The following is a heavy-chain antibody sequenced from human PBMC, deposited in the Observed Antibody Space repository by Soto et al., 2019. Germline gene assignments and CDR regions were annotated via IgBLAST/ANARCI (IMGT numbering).Heavy chain of an antibody. CDR2: IIPIFGTA. D-gene: IGHD1-1*01. CDR3: ARALDGGTGTPPFFDY. CDR1: GGTFSSYA. V-gene: IGHV1-69*06. J-gene: IGHJ4*02. Sequence: QVQLVQSGAEVKKPGSSVKVSCKASGGTFSSYAISWVRQAPGQGLEWMGGIIPIFGTANYAQKFQGRVTITADKDTSTAYMELSSLRSEDTAVYYCARALDGGTGTPPFFDYWGQGTLVTVSS.